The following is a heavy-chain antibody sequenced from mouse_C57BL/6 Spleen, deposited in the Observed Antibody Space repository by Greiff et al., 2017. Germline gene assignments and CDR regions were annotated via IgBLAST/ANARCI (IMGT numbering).Heavy chain of an antibody. J-gene: IGHJ2*01. CDR1: GFTFTDYY. D-gene: IGHD1-2*01. CDR2: IRNKANGYTT. CDR3: ARTMTTVPYYFDY. V-gene: IGHV7-3*01. Sequence: EVQLVESGGGLVQPGGSLSLSCAASGFTFTDYYMSWVRQPPGKALEWLGFIRNKANGYTTEYSASVKGRFTISRDNSQSILYLQMNALRAEDSATYYCARTMTTVPYYFDYWGQGTTLTVSS.